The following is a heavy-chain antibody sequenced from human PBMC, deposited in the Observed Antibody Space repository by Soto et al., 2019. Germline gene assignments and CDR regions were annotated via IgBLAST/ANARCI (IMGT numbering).Heavy chain of an antibody. CDR1: GFTFSSYA. CDR3: AKVIWRSSSSHDY. J-gene: IGHJ4*02. V-gene: IGHV3-23*01. CDR2: ISGSGGST. D-gene: IGHD6-6*01. Sequence: SLRLSCAASGFTFSSYAMSWVHPAPGKGLEWVSAISGSGGSTYYADSVKGRFTISRDNSKNTLYLQMNSLRAEDTAVYYCAKVIWRSSSSHDYWGQGTLVTVSS.